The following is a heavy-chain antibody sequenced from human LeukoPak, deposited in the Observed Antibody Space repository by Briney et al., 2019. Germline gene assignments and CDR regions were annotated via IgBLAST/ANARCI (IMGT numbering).Heavy chain of an antibody. CDR2: IYYSGST. CDR1: GGSFSSYY. V-gene: IGHV4-59*08. CDR3: ARLFGYSSGWYDY. D-gene: IGHD6-19*01. J-gene: IGHJ4*02. Sequence: SETLSLTCAVYGGSFSSYYWSWIRQPPGKGLEWIGYIYYSGSTNYNPSLKSRVTISVDTSKNQFSLKLSSVTAADTAVYYCARLFGYSSGWYDYWGQGTLVTVSS.